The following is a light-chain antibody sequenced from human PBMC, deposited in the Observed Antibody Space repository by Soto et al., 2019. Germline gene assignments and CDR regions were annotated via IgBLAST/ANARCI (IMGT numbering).Light chain of an antibody. CDR2: GNV. Sequence: QSVLTQPPSVSGAPGQRVTISCTGSSSNTGAGFDVHWYQQLPGTAPKLLIYGNVDRPSGVPDRFSGSKSGTSASLAITGLQAEDEADYYCQSYDSSLSGYVFGTGTKVTVL. CDR1: SSNTGAGFD. V-gene: IGLV1-40*01. J-gene: IGLJ1*01. CDR3: QSYDSSLSGYV.